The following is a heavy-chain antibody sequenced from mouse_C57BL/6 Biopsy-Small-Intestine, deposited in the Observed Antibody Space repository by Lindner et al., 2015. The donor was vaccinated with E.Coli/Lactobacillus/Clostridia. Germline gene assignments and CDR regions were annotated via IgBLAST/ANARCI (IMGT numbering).Heavy chain of an antibody. V-gene: IGHV1S26*01. D-gene: IGHD4-1*01. Sequence: SVKVSCKTSGYPFVSYGVSWVRQAPRQGLEWVGWISGNNGYTNYAEKFQGRLTMTTDTSTSTVYMELRNLRSDDTAVCYCAKDGRMIWDYHYYMDVWGKGTSVTVSS. CDR3: AKDGRMIWDYHYYMDV. CDR1: GYPFVSYG. J-gene: IGHJ1*03. CDR2: ISGNNGYT.